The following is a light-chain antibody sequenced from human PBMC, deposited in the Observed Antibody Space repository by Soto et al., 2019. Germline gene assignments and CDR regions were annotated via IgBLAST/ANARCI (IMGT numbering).Light chain of an antibody. J-gene: IGKJ5*01. Sequence: EIVLTQSPGTLSLSPGERATLSCRASQSVRSTYLAWYQQKPGQAPGLLIYGASSRATGIPDRFSGSGSGTDFTLTISRLEPEDFAVYFCQQYGNSPRTFGQGTRLEIK. CDR3: QQYGNSPRT. V-gene: IGKV3-20*01. CDR1: QSVRSTY. CDR2: GAS.